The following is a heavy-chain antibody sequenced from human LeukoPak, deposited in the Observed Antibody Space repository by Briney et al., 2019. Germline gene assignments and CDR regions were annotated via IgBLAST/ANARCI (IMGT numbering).Heavy chain of an antibody. Sequence: GASVKVSCKASGYTFTSYAMNWVRRAPGQGLEWMGWINTNTGNPTYAQGFTGRFVFSLDTSVSTAYLQISSLKAEDTAVYYCAREIIAARNDAFDIWGQGTMVTVSS. D-gene: IGHD6-6*01. V-gene: IGHV7-4-1*02. CDR2: INTNTGNP. CDR1: GYTFTSYA. J-gene: IGHJ3*02. CDR3: AREIIAARNDAFDI.